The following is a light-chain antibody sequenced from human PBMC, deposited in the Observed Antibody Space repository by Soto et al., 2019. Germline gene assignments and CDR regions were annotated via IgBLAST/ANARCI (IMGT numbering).Light chain of an antibody. CDR1: SSNIESNT. J-gene: IGLJ2*01. Sequence: QSALTQPPSASGTPGQRVTISCSGSSSNIESNTVNWYQQFPGTAPKPLIYSQNQRPSGVPDRFSGSKSGTSASLAISGLQSEDEADYYCATWDDSLNAVVFGGGTKVTVL. CDR3: ATWDDSLNAVV. V-gene: IGLV1-44*01. CDR2: SQN.